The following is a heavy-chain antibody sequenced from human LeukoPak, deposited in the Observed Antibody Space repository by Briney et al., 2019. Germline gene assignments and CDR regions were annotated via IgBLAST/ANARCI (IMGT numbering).Heavy chain of an antibody. CDR3: AKDLLPGSPDYFDY. D-gene: IGHD2-15*01. CDR1: GFSISAYE. CDR2: MSGDGNIQ. V-gene: IGHV3-30-3*01. Sequence: GGSLRLSCVASGFSISAYEMHWVRQAPGKGLEWVAVMSGDGNIQLYSDSVKGRFTVSRDTSKTTLYLRMDSLRAEDTAVYFCAKDLLPGSPDYFDYWGQGTLVTVSS. J-gene: IGHJ4*02.